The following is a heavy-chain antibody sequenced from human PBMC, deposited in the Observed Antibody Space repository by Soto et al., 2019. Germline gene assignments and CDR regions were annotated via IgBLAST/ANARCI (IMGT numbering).Heavy chain of an antibody. CDR3: ARGGYSYGNYYYYGMDV. V-gene: IGHV3-13*01. D-gene: IGHD5-18*01. CDR2: IGTAGDT. CDR1: GFTFSSYD. Sequence: EVQLVESGGGLVQPGGSLRLSCAASGFTFSSYDMHWVRQATGKGLEWVSAIGTAGDTYYPGSVKGRFTISRENAKNSLYLQMNSLRAGDTAVYYCARGGYSYGNYYYYGMDVWGQGITVTVSS. J-gene: IGHJ6*02.